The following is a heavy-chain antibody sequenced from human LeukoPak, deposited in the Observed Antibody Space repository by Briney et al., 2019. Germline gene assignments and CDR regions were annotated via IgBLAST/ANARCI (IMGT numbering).Heavy chain of an antibody. J-gene: IGHJ4*02. CDR2: ISISGGGT. CDR3: AKGGPVSGNYYFFDY. CDR1: GFTFSDYA. D-gene: IGHD1-26*01. V-gene: IGHV3-23*01. Sequence: PGGSLRLSCAPSGFTFSDYAMSWVRQAPGKGLEWVSSISISGGGTYYAESVKGRFTISRDNSKNTLYLQMNSLRAEDTAVYYCAKGGPVSGNYYFFDYWGQGTLVTVSS.